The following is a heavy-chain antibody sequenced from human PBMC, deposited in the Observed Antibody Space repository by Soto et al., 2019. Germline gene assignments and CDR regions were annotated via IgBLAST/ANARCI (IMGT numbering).Heavy chain of an antibody. V-gene: IGHV3-23*01. CDR1: GFSFDNYG. CDR2: IKSDGTST. J-gene: IGHJ4*02. CDR3: AQLGLMTFSHKHYFNH. D-gene: IGHD3-16*01. Sequence: GSLRLSCVASGFSFDNYGMSWVRQAPGEGLEWVSAIKSDGTSTYYAASVEDRFTISRDNSKNTLYLQLNSLRAEDTAVYYCAQLGLMTFSHKHYFNHWGRGTLVTVSS.